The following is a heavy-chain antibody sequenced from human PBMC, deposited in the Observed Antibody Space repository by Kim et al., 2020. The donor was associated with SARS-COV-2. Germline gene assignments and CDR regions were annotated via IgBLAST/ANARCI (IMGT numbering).Heavy chain of an antibody. Sequence: YAQKFQGRVTMTEDTSTDTAYMELSSLRSEDTAVYYCATGSRYYYYGMDVWGQGTTVTVSS. V-gene: IGHV1-24*01. J-gene: IGHJ6*02. CDR3: ATGSRYYYYGMDV.